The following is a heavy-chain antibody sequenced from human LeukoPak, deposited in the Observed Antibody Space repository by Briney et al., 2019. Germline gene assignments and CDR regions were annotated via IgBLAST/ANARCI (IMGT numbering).Heavy chain of an antibody. Sequence: GGSLRLSCTASGFTFSHFWMSWVRQAPGKELQWVADIKQDESEKYYVDSVKGRFTISRDNAKNSMYLQMNSLRAEDTAVYYCARDRYCSDTSCPHFDYWGQGTLVTVSS. CDR1: GFTFSHFW. V-gene: IGHV3-7*01. D-gene: IGHD2-2*01. CDR3: ARDRYCSDTSCPHFDY. J-gene: IGHJ4*02. CDR2: IKQDESEK.